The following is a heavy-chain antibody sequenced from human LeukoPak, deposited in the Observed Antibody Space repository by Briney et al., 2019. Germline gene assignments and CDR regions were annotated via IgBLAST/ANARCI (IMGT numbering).Heavy chain of an antibody. CDR2: IYYSGST. CDR1: GGSISSYY. D-gene: IGHD3-10*01. Sequence: PSETLSLTCTVSGGSISSYYWSWIRQPPGKGLEWIGYIYYSGSTNYNPSLKNRVTISVDTSKNQFSLKLSSVTAADTAVYYCARDRGSRITMVRGVDRKNYYYMDVWGKGTTVTISS. CDR3: ARDRGSRITMVRGVDRKNYYYMDV. V-gene: IGHV4-59*01. J-gene: IGHJ6*03.